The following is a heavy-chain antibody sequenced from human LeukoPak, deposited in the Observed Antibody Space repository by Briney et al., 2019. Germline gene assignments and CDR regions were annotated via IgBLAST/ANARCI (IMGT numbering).Heavy chain of an antibody. CDR1: GGSMTNYY. CDR2: IYYYGST. V-gene: IGHV4-59*01. J-gene: IGHJ6*03. Sequence: PSETLSLTCTVSGGSMTNYYWTWIRQPPGEGLEWLAYIYYYGSTNYNPSLESRLTLTVDTSKNQLSLKLSSVTAADTAVYYCAREGAGSYGFRYIDVWGKGTTVTVS. CDR3: AREGAGSYGFRYIDV. D-gene: IGHD5-18*01.